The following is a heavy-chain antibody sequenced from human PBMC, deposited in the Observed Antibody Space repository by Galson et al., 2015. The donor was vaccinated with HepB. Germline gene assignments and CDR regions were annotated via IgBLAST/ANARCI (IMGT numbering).Heavy chain of an antibody. D-gene: IGHD6-6*01. J-gene: IGHJ5*02. CDR3: ARGGPFDSSSSKWFDP. CDR2: INHSGST. Sequence: SETLSLTCAVYGGSFSGYYWSWIRQPPGKGLEWIGEINHSGSTNYNPSLKSRVTISVDTSKNQFSLKLSSVTAADTAVYYCARGGPFDSSSSKWFDPWGQGTLVTVSS. CDR1: GGSFSGYY. V-gene: IGHV4-34*01.